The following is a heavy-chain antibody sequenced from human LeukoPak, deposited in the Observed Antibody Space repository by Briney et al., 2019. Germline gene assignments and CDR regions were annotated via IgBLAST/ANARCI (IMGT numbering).Heavy chain of an antibody. Sequence: SVNVSCQASGFSFSSSVMQWVRPARGQRLEGIGWIVVGGGTTNYAQKFKESATITSAMSTRTAHMQLSSLSSEATAVYYSAPDIVGATGYYFDYWGQGTLVAVSS. CDR2: IVVGGGTT. CDR3: APDIVGATGYYFDY. CDR1: GFSFSSSV. D-gene: IGHD1-26*01. V-gene: IGHV1-58*02. J-gene: IGHJ4*02.